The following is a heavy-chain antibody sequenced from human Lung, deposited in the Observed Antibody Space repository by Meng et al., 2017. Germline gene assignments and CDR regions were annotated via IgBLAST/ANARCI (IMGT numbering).Heavy chain of an antibody. V-gene: IGHV4-34*01. CDR2: INHSGSN. Sequence: GAVLLQPREALCPTVCVCGGAFSDYYWSWSRQPPGKGLGWVGEINHSGSNNYNPSLESRATLSVDTSQNNLSLKLSSVTAADSAVYYCARGPTTMAHDFDYWGQGTLVTVSS. J-gene: IGHJ4*02. CDR3: ARGPTTMAHDFDY. D-gene: IGHD4-11*01. CDR1: GGAFSDYY.